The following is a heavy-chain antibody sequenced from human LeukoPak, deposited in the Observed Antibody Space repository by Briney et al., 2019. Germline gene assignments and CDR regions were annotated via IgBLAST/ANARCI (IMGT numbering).Heavy chain of an antibody. D-gene: IGHD3-3*01. CDR3: ARDSRPSDFWSGYYTSFDY. J-gene: IGHJ4*02. V-gene: IGHV3-64*01. CDR1: GFIFSSYA. CDR2: ISSNGGSK. Sequence: GGSLRLSCAATGFIFSSYAMHWVRQAPGKGLEYVSGISSNGGSKDYANSVKGRFTISRDNSKNTLYLQMGSLRPEDVAVYYCARDSRPSDFWSGYYTSFDYWGQGILVTVSS.